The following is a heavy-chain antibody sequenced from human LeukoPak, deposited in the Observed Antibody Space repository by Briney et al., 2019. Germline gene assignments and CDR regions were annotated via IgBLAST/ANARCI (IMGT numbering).Heavy chain of an antibody. CDR1: GGSISSGGYS. Sequence: SQTLSPTCAVSGGSISSGGYSWSWIRQPPGKGLEWIGYIYHSGSTYYNPSLKSRVTISVDRSKNQFSLKLSSVTAADTAVYYCARDLWAARNAFDIWGQGTMVTVSS. D-gene: IGHD2-15*01. J-gene: IGHJ3*02. V-gene: IGHV4-30-2*01. CDR2: IYHSGST. CDR3: ARDLWAARNAFDI.